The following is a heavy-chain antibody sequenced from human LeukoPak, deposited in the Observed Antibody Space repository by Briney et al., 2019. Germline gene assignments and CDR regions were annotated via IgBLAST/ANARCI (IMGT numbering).Heavy chain of an antibody. CDR3: AKDWVAIQPYQYDSSGYSYFDY. CDR2: IRYDGSNK. D-gene: IGHD3-22*01. Sequence: GGSLRLSCAASGFTFSNYGMHWVRQAPGKALEGVAFIRYDGSNKYYADSVKGRFTVSRDNSKNTLFLQMNSLRAEDTAVYYCAKDWVAIQPYQYDSSGYSYFDYCGQGNLVTVSS. V-gene: IGHV3-30*02. CDR1: GFTFSNYG. J-gene: IGHJ4*02.